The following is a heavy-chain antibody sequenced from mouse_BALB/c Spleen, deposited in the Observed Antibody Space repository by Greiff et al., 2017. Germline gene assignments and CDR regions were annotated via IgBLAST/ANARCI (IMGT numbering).Heavy chain of an antibody. Sequence: VKVVESGPGLVAPSQSLSITCTVSGFSLSRYSVHWVRQPPGKGLEWLGMIWGGGSTDYNSALKSRLSISKDNSKSQVFLKMNSLQTDDTAMYYCARSDGNLEEYFDYWGQGTTLTVSS. J-gene: IGHJ2*01. CDR3: ARSDGNLEEYFDY. V-gene: IGHV2-6-4*01. CDR1: GFSLSRYS. CDR2: IWGGGST. D-gene: IGHD2-1*01.